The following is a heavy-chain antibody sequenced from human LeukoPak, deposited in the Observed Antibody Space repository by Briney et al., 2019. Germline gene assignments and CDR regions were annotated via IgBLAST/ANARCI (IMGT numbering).Heavy chain of an antibody. Sequence: GGALRLSCAASGFTFDDYAMHWVRQAPGKGLEWVSLISGDGGSTYYADSVKGRFTISRDNSKNSLYLQLNSLRTEDTALYYCAKDMSGGRWEQSPFDYWGQGTLVTVSS. D-gene: IGHD1-26*01. J-gene: IGHJ4*02. CDR3: AKDMSGGRWEQSPFDY. CDR2: ISGDGGST. V-gene: IGHV3-43*02. CDR1: GFTFDDYA.